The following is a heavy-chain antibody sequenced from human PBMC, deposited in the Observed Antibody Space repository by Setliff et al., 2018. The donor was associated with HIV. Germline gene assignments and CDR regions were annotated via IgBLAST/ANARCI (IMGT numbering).Heavy chain of an antibody. CDR3: AKGRYSSSWYYFDY. D-gene: IGHD6-13*01. J-gene: IGHJ4*02. CDR1: GFTFDDYA. Sequence: SLRLSCAASGFTFDDYAMHWVRQAPGKGLEWVSGITWNSGSIAYADSVKGRFTISRDNAKNSLYLQMNSLRAEDMALYYCAKGRYSSSWYYFDYWGQGTLVTVSS. V-gene: IGHV3-9*03. CDR2: ITWNSGSI.